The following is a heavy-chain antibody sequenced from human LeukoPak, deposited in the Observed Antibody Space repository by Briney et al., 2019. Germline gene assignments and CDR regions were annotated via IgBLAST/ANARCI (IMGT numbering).Heavy chain of an antibody. J-gene: IGHJ3*02. CDR3: ARDGSSGRANAFDI. D-gene: IGHD6-19*01. CDR1: GFTFSSYW. Sequence: GGSLRLSCAASGFTFSSYWMHWVRQAPGKGLVWFSRINSDGSSTSYADSVKGRFTISRDNAKNTLYLQMNSLRAEDTAVYYCARDGSSGRANAFDIWGQGTMVTVSS. V-gene: IGHV3-74*01. CDR2: INSDGSST.